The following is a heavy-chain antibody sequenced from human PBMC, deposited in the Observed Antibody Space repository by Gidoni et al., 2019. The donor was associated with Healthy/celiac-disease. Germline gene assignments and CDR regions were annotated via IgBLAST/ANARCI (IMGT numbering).Heavy chain of an antibody. D-gene: IGHD3-3*01. J-gene: IGHJ6*02. Sequence: QVQLQESRPGLVKPSGTLSLTCAVSAGSILSSNWWRWVRQHPGKGLEWIGESYHSGSTNYNPSLNSRVTISVDKSKNQFSLKLSSVTAAYTAVYYCASDNPVTIFGGPGIDYGMDVWGQGTTVTVSS. CDR3: ASDNPVTIFGGPGIDYGMDV. CDR2: SYHSGST. CDR1: AGSILSSNW. V-gene: IGHV4-4*02.